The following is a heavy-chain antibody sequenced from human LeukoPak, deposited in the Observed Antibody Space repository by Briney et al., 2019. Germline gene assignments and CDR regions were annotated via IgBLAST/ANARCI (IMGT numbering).Heavy chain of an antibody. Sequence: GGSLRLSCAASGFTFSSYSMNWVRQAPGKGLEWVSSISSSSSYIYYADSVKGRFTISRDNAKNSLYLQMNSLRAEDTAVHYCARSDIVVVVAPVDYWGQGTLVTVSS. CDR1: GFTFSSYS. V-gene: IGHV3-21*01. D-gene: IGHD2-15*01. J-gene: IGHJ4*02. CDR2: ISSSSSYI. CDR3: ARSDIVVVVAPVDY.